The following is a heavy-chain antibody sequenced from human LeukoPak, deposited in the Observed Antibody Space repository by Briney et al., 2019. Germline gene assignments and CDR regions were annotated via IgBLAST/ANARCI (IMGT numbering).Heavy chain of an antibody. D-gene: IGHD6-13*01. V-gene: IGHV1-69*05. J-gene: IGHJ3*02. Sequence: SVKVSCKACGVTFSSYASSWVRQAPGPALEWVGGIIPIFGTANYAQKFQGRVTITTDESTSTAYMELSSLRSEDTAVYYCARGPGSSSWNPYDAFDIWGQGTMVTVSS. CDR1: GVTFSSYA. CDR3: ARGPGSSSWNPYDAFDI. CDR2: IIPIFGTA.